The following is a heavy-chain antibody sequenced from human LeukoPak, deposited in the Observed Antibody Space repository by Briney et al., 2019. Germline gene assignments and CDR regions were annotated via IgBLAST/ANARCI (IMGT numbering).Heavy chain of an antibody. V-gene: IGHV4-31*03. J-gene: IGHJ4*02. CDR3: ARDAGSYGYDY. D-gene: IGHD5-18*01. Sequence: SETLSLTCTVSGGSISSGGYYWSWIRQHPGKGLEWIGYIYYSGSTYYNPSHKSRVTISVDTSKNQFSLKLSSVTAADTAVYYCARDAGSYGYDYWGQGTLVTVSS. CDR1: GGSISSGGYY. CDR2: IYYSGST.